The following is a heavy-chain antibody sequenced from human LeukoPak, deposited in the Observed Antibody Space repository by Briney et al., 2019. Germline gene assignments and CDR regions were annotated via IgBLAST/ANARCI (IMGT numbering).Heavy chain of an antibody. V-gene: IGHV4-39*01. D-gene: IGHD6-19*01. CDR3: ARHASVDGNWPRPLDY. J-gene: IGHJ4*02. Sequence: PSETLSLTCTVSGGSISSSPYYWGWIRPAPGKGLEWIGNIYYSGSTYYNPSLKTRVTISVDTSKNQFSLKLTSVTAADTAVYYCARHASVDGNWPRPLDYWGQGSLVTVSS. CDR2: IYYSGST. CDR1: GGSISSSPYY.